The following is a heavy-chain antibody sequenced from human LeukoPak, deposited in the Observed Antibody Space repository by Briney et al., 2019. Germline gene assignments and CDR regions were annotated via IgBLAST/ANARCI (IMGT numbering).Heavy chain of an antibody. CDR2: INPNSGGT. V-gene: IGHV1-2*02. CDR3: ARAHYGGSPFDY. Sequence: ASVKVSCKASGYTFTGYYMHWVRQAPGQGLEWMGWINPNSGGTNYAQKFQGRVTMTRDTSISTAYMELSRLRSDDTAVYYCARAHYGGSPFDYWGQGTLVNVSS. J-gene: IGHJ4*02. CDR1: GYTFTGYY. D-gene: IGHD4-23*01.